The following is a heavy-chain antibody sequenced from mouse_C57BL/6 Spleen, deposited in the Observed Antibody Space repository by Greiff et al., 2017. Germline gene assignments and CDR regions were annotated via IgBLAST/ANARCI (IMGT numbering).Heavy chain of an antibody. CDR1: GYTFTDYE. D-gene: IGHD1-1*01. CDR3: TRTHDGSSWFAY. Sequence: QVQLQQSGAELVRPGASVTLSCKASGYTFTDYEMHWVKQTPVHGLEWIGAIDPETGGTAYNQKFKGKAILTADKSSSTAYMELRSLTSYDSAVYYCTRTHDGSSWFAYWGQGTLVTVSA. V-gene: IGHV1-15*01. CDR2: IDPETGGT. J-gene: IGHJ3*01.